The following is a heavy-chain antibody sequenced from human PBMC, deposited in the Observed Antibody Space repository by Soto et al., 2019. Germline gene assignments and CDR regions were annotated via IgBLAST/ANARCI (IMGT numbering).Heavy chain of an antibody. D-gene: IGHD3-22*01. CDR1: GGSISSGDYY. Sequence: QVQLQESGPGLVKPSQTLSLTCTVSGGSISSGDYYWSWIRQPPGKGLEWIGYIYYSGSTYYNPSLKSRVTISVDEAKNQFSLKLSSVTAADAAVYYCARGSYYYDSSGYYHYWGQRTLVTVSS. V-gene: IGHV4-30-4*01. J-gene: IGHJ4*02. CDR3: ARGSYYYDSSGYYHY. CDR2: IYYSGST.